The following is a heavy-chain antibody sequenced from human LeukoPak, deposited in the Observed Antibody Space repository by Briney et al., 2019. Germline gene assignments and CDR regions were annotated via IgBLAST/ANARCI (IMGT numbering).Heavy chain of an antibody. Sequence: PGGSLRLSCAASGFTFSNYGLNWVRQAPGKGLEWVSAISGSGGSTYYADSVKGRFTISRDNSKNTLYLQMNSLRAEDTAVYYCAKSGIAVDYFDYWGQGTLVTVSS. CDR3: AKSGIAVDYFDY. CDR1: GFTFSNYG. D-gene: IGHD6-19*01. V-gene: IGHV3-23*01. J-gene: IGHJ4*02. CDR2: ISGSGGST.